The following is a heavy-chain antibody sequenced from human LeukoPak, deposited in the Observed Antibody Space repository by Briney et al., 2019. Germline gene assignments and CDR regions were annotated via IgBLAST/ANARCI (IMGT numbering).Heavy chain of an antibody. CDR2: ISKSGST. Sequence: KPSQTLSLTCTVSGGSISSGVYYWTWIRQHPGKGLEWIGYISKSGSTLYNPSLKSRVTTSVDTSKNQFSLKLSSVTAADTAVYHCAREGLQEHAFDIWGQGTMVTVSS. CDR1: GGSISSGVYY. D-gene: IGHD4-11*01. J-gene: IGHJ3*02. CDR3: AREGLQEHAFDI. V-gene: IGHV4-31*03.